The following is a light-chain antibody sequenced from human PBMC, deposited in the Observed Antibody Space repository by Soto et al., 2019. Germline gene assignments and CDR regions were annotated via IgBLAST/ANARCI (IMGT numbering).Light chain of an antibody. Sequence: DIQMTQSPSTLSASVGDRVTITCRASQSISSWLAWYQQKPGKAPKLLIYKASNLQSGVPSRFSGSGSVTEFTLILSSLQPDDFATYYCQHYKSYWTFGQGT. J-gene: IGKJ1*01. CDR2: KAS. CDR1: QSISSW. V-gene: IGKV1-5*03. CDR3: QHYKSYWT.